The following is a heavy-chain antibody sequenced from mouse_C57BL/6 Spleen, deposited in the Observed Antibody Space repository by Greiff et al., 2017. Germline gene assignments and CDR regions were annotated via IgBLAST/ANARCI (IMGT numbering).Heavy chain of an antibody. CDR3: AREYYSNYFDY. Sequence: EVKVVESGGGLVKPGGSLKLSCAASGFTFSDYGMHWVRQAPEKGLEWVAYISSGSSTIYYADTVKGRFTISRDNAKNTLFLQMTSLRSEDTAMYYCAREYYSNYFDYWGQGTTLTVSS. CDR1: GFTFSDYG. D-gene: IGHD2-5*01. V-gene: IGHV5-17*01. J-gene: IGHJ2*01. CDR2: ISSGSSTI.